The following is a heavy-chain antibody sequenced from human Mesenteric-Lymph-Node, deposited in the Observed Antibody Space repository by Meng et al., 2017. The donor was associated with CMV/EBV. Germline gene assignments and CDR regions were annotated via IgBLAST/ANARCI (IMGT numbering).Heavy chain of an antibody. CDR1: GGTFSSYA. D-gene: IGHD3-3*01. Sequence: SVKVSCKASGGTFSSYAISWVRRAPGQGLEWMGGIIPIFGTANYAQKFQGRVTITTDESTSTAYMELSSLRSEDTAVYYCATSDEPAWSGIRYYYYYGMDVRGQGTTVTVSS. J-gene: IGHJ6*02. V-gene: IGHV1-69*05. CDR2: IIPIFGTA. CDR3: ATSDEPAWSGIRYYYYYGMDV.